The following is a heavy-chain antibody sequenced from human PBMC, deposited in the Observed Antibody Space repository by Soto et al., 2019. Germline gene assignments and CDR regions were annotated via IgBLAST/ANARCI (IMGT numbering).Heavy chain of an antibody. CDR2: ISAYNGNT. Sequence: APVKVSCKASGYTFTIYGIIWVRQAPGQGLEWMGWISAYNGNTNYAQKLQGRVTMTTDTSTSTAYMELRSLRSDDTAVYYCARDRTVTTTAFYYYYGMDVWGQGTTVTVSS. D-gene: IGHD4-17*01. V-gene: IGHV1-18*01. CDR3: ARDRTVTTTAFYYYYGMDV. CDR1: GYTFTIYG. J-gene: IGHJ6*02.